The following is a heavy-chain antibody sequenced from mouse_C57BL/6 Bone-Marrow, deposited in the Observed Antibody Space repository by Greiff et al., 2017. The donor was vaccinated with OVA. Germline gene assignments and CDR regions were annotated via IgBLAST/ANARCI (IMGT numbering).Heavy chain of an antibody. CDR1: GYTFTSYW. Sequence: VQLQQPGAELVKPGASVKLSCKASGYTFTSYWMHWVKQRPGQGLEWIGMIHPNSGSTNYNEKFKSKATLTVDKSSSTAYMQLSSLTSEDSAVYYCGIITTVPYYAMDYWGQGTSVTVSS. J-gene: IGHJ4*01. D-gene: IGHD1-1*01. CDR2: IHPNSGST. V-gene: IGHV1-64*01. CDR3: GIITTVPYYAMDY.